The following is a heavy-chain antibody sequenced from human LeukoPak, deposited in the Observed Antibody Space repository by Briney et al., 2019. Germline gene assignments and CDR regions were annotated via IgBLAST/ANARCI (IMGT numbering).Heavy chain of an antibody. Sequence: PGGSLRLSRAASGFTFSSYWMSWVRQAPGKGLEWVANIKQDGSEKYYVDSVKGRFTISRDNAKNSLYLQMNSLRAEDTAVYYCARVGYDYVWGSYRLYYFDYWGQGTLVTVSS. J-gene: IGHJ4*02. CDR3: ARVGYDYVWGSYRLYYFDY. CDR2: IKQDGSEK. D-gene: IGHD3-16*02. CDR1: GFTFSSYW. V-gene: IGHV3-7*03.